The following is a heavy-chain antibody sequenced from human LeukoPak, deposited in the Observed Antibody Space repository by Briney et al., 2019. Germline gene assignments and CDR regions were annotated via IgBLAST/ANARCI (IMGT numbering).Heavy chain of an antibody. CDR1: GGSISSSSYY. D-gene: IGHD3-22*01. CDR3: ARDSYYYDSSGPDFDY. CDR2: IYYSGST. J-gene: IGHJ4*02. V-gene: IGHV4-39*07. Sequence: PSETLSLTCTVSGGSISSSSYYWGWIRQPPGKGLEWIGSIYYSGSTYYNPSLKSRVTISVDTSKNQFSLKLSSVTAADTAVYYCARDSYYYDSSGPDFDYWGQGTLVTVSS.